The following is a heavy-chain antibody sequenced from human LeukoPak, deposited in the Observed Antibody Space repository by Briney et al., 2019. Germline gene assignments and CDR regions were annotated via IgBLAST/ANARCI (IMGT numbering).Heavy chain of an antibody. J-gene: IGHJ4*02. CDR1: GGSISSGGYS. D-gene: IGHD1-1*01. CDR2: IYYSGST. Sequence: PSQTLSLTCTVCGGSISSGGYSWSWIRQHPGKGLEWIGYIYYSGSTYYNPSLKSRVTISVDTSKNQFSLKLSSVTAADTAVYYWWKVGAAGLDWGQGTLVTVSS. CDR3: WKVGAAGLD. V-gene: IGHV4-31*03.